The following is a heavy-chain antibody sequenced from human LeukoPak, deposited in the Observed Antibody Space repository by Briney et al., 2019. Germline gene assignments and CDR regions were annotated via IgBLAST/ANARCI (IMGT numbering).Heavy chain of an antibody. D-gene: IGHD2-15*01. Sequence: QPGGSLTLSCAVSGFTFSSYEMNWVRQAPGKGLEWVSYISSSGFNIYYADSVKGRFTISRDNAKNSLYLQMNSLRAEDTAVYYCAGQSRLGYCSGGSCYSQPFDPWGQGTLVTVSS. J-gene: IGHJ5*02. CDR3: AGQSRLGYCSGGSCYSQPFDP. CDR1: GFTFSSYE. V-gene: IGHV3-48*03. CDR2: ISSSGFNI.